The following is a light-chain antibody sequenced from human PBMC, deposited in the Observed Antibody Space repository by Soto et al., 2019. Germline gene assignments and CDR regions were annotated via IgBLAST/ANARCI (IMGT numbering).Light chain of an antibody. CDR2: AAS. V-gene: IGKV1-27*01. CDR1: PGINNF. Sequence: DIQMTQSPSSLSASIGDRVTITCRASPGINNFLAWYQQKPGKVPKLLIYAASTLHSGVPSRFSGGGSGTDFTLTISSLQPEDVATYYCQRYNSALPAFGQGTRLEIK. J-gene: IGKJ5*01. CDR3: QRYNSALPA.